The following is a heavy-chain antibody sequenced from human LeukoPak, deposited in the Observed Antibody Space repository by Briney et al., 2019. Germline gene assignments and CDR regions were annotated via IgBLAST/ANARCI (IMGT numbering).Heavy chain of an antibody. V-gene: IGHV4-34*01. CDR2: INHSGST. J-gene: IGHJ3*02. CDR3: ARDDLNGIAAAGTVGAFDI. D-gene: IGHD6-13*01. CDR1: GDSITGYY. Sequence: PSETLSLTCTVSGDSITGYYWGWIRQPPGKGLEWIGEINHSGSTNYNPSLKSRVTISVDTSKNQFSLKLSSVTAADTAVYYCARDDLNGIAAAGTVGAFDIWGQGTMVTVSS.